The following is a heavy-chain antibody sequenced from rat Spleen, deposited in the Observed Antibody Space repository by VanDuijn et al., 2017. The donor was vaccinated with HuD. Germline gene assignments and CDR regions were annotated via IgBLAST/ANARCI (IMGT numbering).Heavy chain of an antibody. CDR2: IGYDDTST. D-gene: IGHD1-12*02. CDR1: GFTFSNYY. CDR3: TTDLDYYDGSYYVNWFAY. Sequence: EVQLVESGGDLVQPGRSLKLSCAASGFTFSNYYMAWVRQAPTKGLEWVATIGYDDTSTHYRDSVKGRFTISRDIAKSSLFLQMDSLRSEDTATYYCTTDLDYYDGSYYVNWFAYWGQGTLVTVSS. V-gene: IGHV5-20*01. J-gene: IGHJ3*01.